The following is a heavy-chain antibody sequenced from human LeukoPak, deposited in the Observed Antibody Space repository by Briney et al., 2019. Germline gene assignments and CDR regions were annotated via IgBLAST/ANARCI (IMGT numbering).Heavy chain of an antibody. CDR1: GFTFSSYA. Sequence: PGGSLRLSCAVSGFTFSSYAMHWVRQAPGKGLEWVAVISYDGSNKYYADSVKGRFTISRDNSKNTLYLQMNSLRAEDTAAYYCARGGFRRGYSYGYWFDPWGQGTLVTVSS. CDR3: ARGGFRRGYSYGYWFDP. D-gene: IGHD5-18*01. V-gene: IGHV3-30*04. J-gene: IGHJ5*02. CDR2: ISYDGSNK.